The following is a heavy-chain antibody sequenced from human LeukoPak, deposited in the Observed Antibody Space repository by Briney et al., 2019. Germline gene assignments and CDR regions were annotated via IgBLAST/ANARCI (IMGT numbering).Heavy chain of an antibody. CDR1: GYSFTSYW. CDR3: ARGLYDYVWGSYRPPPGYYFDY. D-gene: IGHD3-16*02. Sequence: GESLKISCQGSGYSFTSYWIGWVRQMPGKGLEWMGIIYPGDSDTRYSPSFQGQVTISADKSISTAYLQWSSLKASDTAMYYCARGLYDYVWGSYRPPPGYYFDYWGQGTLVTVSS. V-gene: IGHV5-51*01. CDR2: IYPGDSDT. J-gene: IGHJ4*02.